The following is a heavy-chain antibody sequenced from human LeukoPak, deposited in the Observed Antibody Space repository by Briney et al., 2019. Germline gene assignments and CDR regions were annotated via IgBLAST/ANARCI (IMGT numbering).Heavy chain of an antibody. D-gene: IGHD6-19*01. Sequence: PSQTLSLNCTVSGGSISSGSYYWSWIRQPAGKGLEWIGRIYTSGSTNYNPSLKSRVTISVDTSKNQFSLKLSSVTAADTAVYYCASTSGWYLDGGYFDYWGQGTLVTVSS. CDR1: GGSISSGSYY. CDR3: ASTSGWYLDGGYFDY. J-gene: IGHJ4*02. CDR2: IYTSGST. V-gene: IGHV4-61*02.